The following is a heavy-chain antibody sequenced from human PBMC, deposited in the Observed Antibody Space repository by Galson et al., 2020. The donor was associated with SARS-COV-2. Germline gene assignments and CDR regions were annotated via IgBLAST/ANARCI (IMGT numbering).Heavy chain of an antibody. CDR2: ISYDGSNK. J-gene: IGHJ4*02. CDR3: AKGEGWTAMVTVGY. Sequence: GGSLRLSCAASGFTFSSYGMHWVRQAPGKGLEWVAVISYDGSNKYYADSVKGRFTISRDNSKNTLYLQTNSLRAEDTAVYYCAKGEGWTAMVTVGYWGQGTLVTVSS. D-gene: IGHD5-18*01. CDR1: GFTFSSYG. V-gene: IGHV3-30*18.